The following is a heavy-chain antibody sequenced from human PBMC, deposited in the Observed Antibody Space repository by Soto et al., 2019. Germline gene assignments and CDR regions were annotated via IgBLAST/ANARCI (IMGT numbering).Heavy chain of an antibody. CDR1: GGSISSGGYY. V-gene: IGHV4-31*03. CDR3: ARARFLQWLRGFRT. D-gene: IGHD3-3*01. J-gene: IGHJ5*02. Sequence: PSETLCLTCTVSGGSISSGGYYWSWIRQHPGKGLEWIGYIYFSGSTYYNPSLKSRGTISVDTSNNQFCLTLSSVIAADTAVYYCARARFLQWLRGFRTWSQGTLVNVSS. CDR2: IYFSGST.